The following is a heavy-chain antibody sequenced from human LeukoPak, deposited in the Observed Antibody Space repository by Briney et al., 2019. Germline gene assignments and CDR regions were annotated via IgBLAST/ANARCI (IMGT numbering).Heavy chain of an antibody. Sequence: SETLSLTRTVSGGSISSYYWSWIRQPPGKGLEWIGYIHYSGSTSYNPSLKSRVIISIDTSKNQFSLKLTSVTAADTAVYYCASSAYYYDSSGSWGQGTMVTVSS. J-gene: IGHJ3*01. CDR3: ASSAYYYDSSGS. CDR1: GGSISSYY. D-gene: IGHD3-22*01. V-gene: IGHV4-59*01. CDR2: IHYSGST.